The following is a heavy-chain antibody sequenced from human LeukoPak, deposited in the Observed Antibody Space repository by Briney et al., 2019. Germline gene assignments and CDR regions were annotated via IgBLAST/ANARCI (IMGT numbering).Heavy chain of an antibody. Sequence: PSETLSLTCTVSGVSISSYYWSWIRQPPGKGLEWIGYIYYSGSTDYNPSLKSRVTISLDTSKNQFSLRLSSVTAADTAVYYCARSYNNAGYFYYGMDVWGQGTTVTVSS. CDR3: ARSYNNAGYFYYGMDV. D-gene: IGHD5-24*01. CDR1: GVSISSYY. CDR2: IYYSGST. V-gene: IGHV4-59*08. J-gene: IGHJ6*02.